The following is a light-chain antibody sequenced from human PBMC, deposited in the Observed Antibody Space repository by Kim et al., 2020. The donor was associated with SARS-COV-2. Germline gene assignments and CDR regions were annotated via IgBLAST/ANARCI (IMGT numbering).Light chain of an antibody. CDR2: GAS. V-gene: IGKV3-15*01. CDR1: QSVSSN. J-gene: IGKJ1*01. CDR3: QQDTSWPQT. Sequence: EIVMTQSPATLSVSPGERATLSCRASQSVSSNLAWYQQKPGQAPRLLIYGASNRATGIPARFSGSGSGTEFTLAISSLESDDSAVYYCQQDTSWPQTFGQGTKVDIK.